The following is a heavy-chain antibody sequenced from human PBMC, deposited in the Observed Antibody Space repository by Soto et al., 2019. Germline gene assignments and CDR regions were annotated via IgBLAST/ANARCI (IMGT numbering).Heavy chain of an antibody. J-gene: IGHJ6*02. Sequence: QVQLQESGPGLVKPSETLSLTCTVSGYSVTSVSDYWSWIRQPPGKGLEWIGYIYYSGSADYNPSLGCRVNISLDSSTKQYALKLTSVTAADTAVYYCARGFGFGYYSYPMDLGSQGTTVTVSS. CDR2: IYYSGSA. CDR3: ARGFGFGYYSYPMDL. D-gene: IGHD3-10*01. V-gene: IGHV4-61*01. CDR1: GYSVTSVSDY.